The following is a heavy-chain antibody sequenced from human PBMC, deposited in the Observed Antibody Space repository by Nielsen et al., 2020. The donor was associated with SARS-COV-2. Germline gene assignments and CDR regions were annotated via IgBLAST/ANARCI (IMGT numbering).Heavy chain of an antibody. CDR2: IYYSGST. V-gene: IGHV4-31*03. D-gene: IGHD1-26*01. CDR1: GGSISSGGFY. Sequence: SETLSLTCTVSGGSISSGGFYWSWIRQHPGKGLEWIGYIYYSGSTYYNPSLKSRLTMSVDTSKNQFSLKLSSVTAADTAVYYCARAWDEARNPNWFDPWGQGTQVTVSS. CDR3: ARAWDEARNPNWFDP. J-gene: IGHJ5*02.